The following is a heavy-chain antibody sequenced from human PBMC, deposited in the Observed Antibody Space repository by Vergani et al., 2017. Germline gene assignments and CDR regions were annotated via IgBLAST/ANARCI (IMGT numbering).Heavy chain of an antibody. CDR2: ISSDGGST. J-gene: IGHJ4*02. D-gene: IGHD3-22*01. Sequence: DVQLLESGGGLVQPGGSLRLSCRVSGFTFSYYAMSWVRLAPGKGLEWVSTISSDGGSTYYADSVKGRFTISRDNSKNTLSLQMNSLTAEDTAIYYCAGPQGTSAYYYGGFDYWGQGILVTVSS. CDR1: GFTFSYYA. CDR3: AGPQGTSAYYYGGFDY. V-gene: IGHV3-23*01.